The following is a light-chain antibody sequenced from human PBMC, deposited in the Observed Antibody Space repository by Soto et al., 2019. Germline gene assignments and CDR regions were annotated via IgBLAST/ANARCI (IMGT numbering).Light chain of an antibody. Sequence: EIVLTQSPGTLSLSPGERATLSCRASQSVGSSYLAWYQQRPGQAPRLLIYGASSRATGIPDRFSGSGSGTDFTVTISALETEAFAVYYCQQYGSSPSTFGQGTKLEIK. CDR1: QSVGSSY. V-gene: IGKV3-20*01. CDR3: QQYGSSPST. CDR2: GAS. J-gene: IGKJ2*01.